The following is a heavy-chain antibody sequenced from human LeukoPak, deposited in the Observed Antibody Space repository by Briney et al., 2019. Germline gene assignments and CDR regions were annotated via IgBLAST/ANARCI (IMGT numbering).Heavy chain of an antibody. Sequence: ASVKVSCKASGGTFSSYAISWVRQAPGQGLEWMGWISAYNGNTNYAQKLQGRVTMTTDTSTSTAYMELRSLRSDDTAVYYCARHSSSWYADYFDYWGQGTLVTVSS. D-gene: IGHD6-13*01. CDR3: ARHSSSWYADYFDY. V-gene: IGHV1-18*01. CDR2: ISAYNGNT. J-gene: IGHJ4*02. CDR1: GGTFSSYA.